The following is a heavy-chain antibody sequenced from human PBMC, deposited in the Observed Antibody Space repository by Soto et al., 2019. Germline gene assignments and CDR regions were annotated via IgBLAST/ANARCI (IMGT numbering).Heavy chain of an antibody. V-gene: IGHV3-30*18. Sequence: GGSLRLSCAASGFTFSNYAIHWVRQAPGKGLEWVAVIASDGKDKRYADSVKGRFTISRDISKNTLYLQMNSLRGEDTAVYYCAKDGAIAAADYFFDYWGQGSLVTVSS. D-gene: IGHD6-13*01. J-gene: IGHJ4*02. CDR2: IASDGKDK. CDR1: GFTFSNYA. CDR3: AKDGAIAAADYFFDY.